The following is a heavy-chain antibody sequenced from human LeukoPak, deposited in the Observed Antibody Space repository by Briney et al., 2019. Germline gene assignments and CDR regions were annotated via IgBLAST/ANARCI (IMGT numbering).Heavy chain of an antibody. D-gene: IGHD6-19*01. V-gene: IGHV4-59*08. CDR2: IYYDGST. CDR3: ARRSGSGWNYFDY. Sequence: PSETLSLTCTVSAGSINNYYWTWIRQPPGKGLECIGYIYYDGSTNYNPSLNSRVTISVDTSKNQFSLRLSSVTAADTAVYYCARRSGSGWNYFDYWGQGTLVTVSS. J-gene: IGHJ4*02. CDR1: AGSINNYY.